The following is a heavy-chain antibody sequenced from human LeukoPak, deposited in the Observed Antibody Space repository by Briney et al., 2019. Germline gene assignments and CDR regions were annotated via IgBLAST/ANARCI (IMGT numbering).Heavy chain of an antibody. J-gene: IGHJ4*02. Sequence: SETLSLTCTVSGGSISSYYWSWIRQPAGKGLEWIGRIYTSGSTNYNPSLKSRVTMSVDTSKNQFSLKLSSVTAADTAVYYCARSKTLGYSGYDLDYWGQGTLVTVSS. CDR1: GGSISSYY. V-gene: IGHV4-4*07. D-gene: IGHD5-12*01. CDR3: ARSKTLGYSGYDLDY. CDR2: IYTSGST.